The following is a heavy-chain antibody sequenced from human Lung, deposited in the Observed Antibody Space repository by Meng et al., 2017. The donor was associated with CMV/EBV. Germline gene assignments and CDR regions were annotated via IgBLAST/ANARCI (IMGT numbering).Heavy chain of an antibody. J-gene: IGHJ4*02. CDR3: ARGLEENLGWEMGY. V-gene: IGHV3-74*03. CDR1: GFTLRNYW. CDR2: IDIDGRDI. D-gene: IGHD1-26*01. Sequence: EGKLVGAGGGLVRPGGSLRLFCAVSGFTLRNYWMHWVRQVPGKGLEWVSRIDIDGRDITYADSVRGRLTISRDTAKNTLYLEMNSLRVEDTAIYYCARGLEENLGWEMGYWGQGTLVTVSS.